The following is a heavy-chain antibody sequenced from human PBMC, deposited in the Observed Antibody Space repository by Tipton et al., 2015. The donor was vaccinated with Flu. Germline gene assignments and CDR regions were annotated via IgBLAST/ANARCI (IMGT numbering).Heavy chain of an antibody. Sequence: QVQLVQSGGGLVKPGGSLRLSCAASGFAFSNYYMSWIRQAPGKGLEWISYISGNGGTIYYADSVKGRFTISRDNAMNSVWLQMNSLRDEDTAMYYCARDMWFGPYLGNWFDPWGQGALVTVSS. D-gene: IGHD3-10*01. CDR2: ISGNGGTI. J-gene: IGHJ5*02. CDR3: ARDMWFGPYLGNWFDP. V-gene: IGHV3-11*01. CDR1: GFAFSNYY.